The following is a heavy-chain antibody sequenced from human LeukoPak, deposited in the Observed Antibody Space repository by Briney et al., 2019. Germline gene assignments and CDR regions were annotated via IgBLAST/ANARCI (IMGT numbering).Heavy chain of an antibody. CDR1: GFTFSSYA. V-gene: IGHV3-23*01. D-gene: IGHD5-12*01. CDR3: AKDGVATWYVGYFDY. Sequence: GGSLRLSCAASGFTFSSYAMSWVRQAPGKGLEWVSAISGSGGSTYYADSVKGRFTISRDNSKNTLYLQMNSLRAEDTALYYCAKDGVATWYVGYFDYWGQGTLVTVSS. CDR2: ISGSGGST. J-gene: IGHJ4*02.